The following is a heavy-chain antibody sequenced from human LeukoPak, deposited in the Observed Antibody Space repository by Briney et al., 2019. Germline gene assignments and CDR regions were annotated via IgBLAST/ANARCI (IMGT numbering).Heavy chain of an antibody. CDR2: ISGSGGST. J-gene: IGHJ4*02. Sequence: PGGSLRLSCAASGFTFSSYAMSWVRQAPGKGLEWVSAISGSGGSTYYADSVKGRLTISRDNSKNTLYLQMNSLRAEDTAVYYCAKDPSPSPKNYRYCSSTSCPGEQDYWGQGTLVTVSP. CDR3: AKDPSPSPKNYRYCSSTSCPGEQDY. D-gene: IGHD2-2*01. CDR1: GFTFSSYA. V-gene: IGHV3-23*01.